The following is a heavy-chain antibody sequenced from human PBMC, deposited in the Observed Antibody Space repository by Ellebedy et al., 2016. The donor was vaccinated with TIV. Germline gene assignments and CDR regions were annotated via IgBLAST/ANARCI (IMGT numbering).Heavy chain of an antibody. D-gene: IGHD6-19*01. CDR1: GGSLSSGDYY. Sequence: SETLSLTXTVSGGSLSSGDYYWAWIRQPPGKGLEWIDSIYYTGNTHYRPSFKSRVTISVDTSKNQFSLKLSSVTAADTAVYYCARWAASGWYYFDYWGQGTLVTVSS. CDR3: ARWAASGWYYFDY. J-gene: IGHJ4*02. V-gene: IGHV4-39*01. CDR2: IYYTGNT.